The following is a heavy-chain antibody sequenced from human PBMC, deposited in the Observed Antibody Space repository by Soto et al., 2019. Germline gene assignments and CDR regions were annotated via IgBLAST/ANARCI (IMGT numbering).Heavy chain of an antibody. CDR2: ISAYNGNT. CDR3: ARDDWPSPREGYLYYYYGMDV. D-gene: IGHD3-9*01. CDR1: GYTFTRYG. J-gene: IGHJ6*02. V-gene: IGHV1-18*01. Sequence: SVKVSCKASGYTFTRYGISWVRQAPGQGLEWMGWISAYNGNTNYAQKLQGRVTMTTDTSTSTAYMELRSLRSDDTAVYYCARDDWPSPREGYLYYYYGMDVWGQGTTVTVSS.